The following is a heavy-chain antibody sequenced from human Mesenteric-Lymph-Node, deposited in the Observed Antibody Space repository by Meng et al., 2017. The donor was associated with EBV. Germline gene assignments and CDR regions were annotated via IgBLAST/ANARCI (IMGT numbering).Heavy chain of an antibody. CDR3: ARGAGASDY. CDR1: GFTFSTYN. Sequence: EGQLVESGGGLVKPGGSLRLSCTAFGFTFSTYNMNWVRQAPGKGLEWVSSISISSTDIFYADSVKGRFTISRDSAKNSLYLQMNSLRVEDTAVYYCARGAGASDYWGQGTLVTVSS. V-gene: IGHV3-21*02. J-gene: IGHJ4*02. CDR2: ISISSTDI. D-gene: IGHD6-19*01.